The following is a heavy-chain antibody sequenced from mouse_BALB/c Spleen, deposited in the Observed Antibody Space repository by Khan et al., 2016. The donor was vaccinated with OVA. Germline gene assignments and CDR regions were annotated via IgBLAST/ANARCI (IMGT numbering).Heavy chain of an antibody. Sequence: QVQLQQSGAELARPGASVKLSCKASGYTFTDYYINWVKQRTGQGLEWIGEISPGSGDTYYNEKFKGKATLTADKYSNTAYMQLSSLTSEASAIYVCARRNYFGYTFAYWGQGTLVTVSA. J-gene: IGHJ3*01. CDR2: ISPGSGDT. V-gene: IGHV1-77*01. D-gene: IGHD1-2*01. CDR3: ARRNYFGYTFAY. CDR1: GYTFTDYY.